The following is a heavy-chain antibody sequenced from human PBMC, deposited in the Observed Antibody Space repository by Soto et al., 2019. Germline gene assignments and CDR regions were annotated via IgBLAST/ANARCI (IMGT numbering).Heavy chain of an antibody. CDR3: ARAKVSPNPYIDYYYYYYMDV. CDR2: MNPNSGNT. J-gene: IGHJ6*03. Sequence: ASVKVSCKASGYTFTSYDINWVRQATGQGLEWMGWMNPNSGNTGYAQKFQGRVTMTRNTSISTAYMELSSLRSEDTAVYYCARAKVSPNPYIDYYYYYYMDVWGKGTTVTVSS. D-gene: IGHD4-4*01. V-gene: IGHV1-8*01. CDR1: GYTFTSYD.